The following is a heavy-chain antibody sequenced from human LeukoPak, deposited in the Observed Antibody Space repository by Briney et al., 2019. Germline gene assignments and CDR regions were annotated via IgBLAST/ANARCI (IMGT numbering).Heavy chain of an antibody. CDR3: AGAVTTFRAFDI. D-gene: IGHD4-17*01. CDR1: GFTSSSYG. J-gene: IGHJ3*02. V-gene: IGHV3-30*02. Sequence: GGSLRLSCAASGFTSSSYGMHWVRQAPGKGLEWVAFIRYDGSNKYYADSVKGRFTISRDNSKNTLYLQMNSLRAEGTAVYYCAGAVTTFRAFDIWGQGTMVTVSS. CDR2: IRYDGSNK.